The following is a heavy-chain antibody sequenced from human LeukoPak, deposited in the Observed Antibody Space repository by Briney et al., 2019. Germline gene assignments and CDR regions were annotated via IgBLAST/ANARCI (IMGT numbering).Heavy chain of an antibody. CDR2: ISSDGTFT. D-gene: IGHD3-10*01. CDR3: AREDYFGSGSHLLDY. V-gene: IGHV3-74*01. Sequence: GGSLRLSCAASGFRFSSYWMHWVRQAPGKGLVWVSRISSDGTFTSYADSVKGRFTTSRDNGKNTLYLQMRSLRAEDRAVYYCAREDYFGSGSHLLDYWGRGSLVTVSS. J-gene: IGHJ4*02. CDR1: GFRFSSYW.